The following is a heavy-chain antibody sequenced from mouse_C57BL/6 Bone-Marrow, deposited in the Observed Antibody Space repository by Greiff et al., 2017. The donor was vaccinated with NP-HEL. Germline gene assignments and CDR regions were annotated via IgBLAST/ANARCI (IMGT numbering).Heavy chain of an antibody. CDR1: GFTFSDYY. CDR2: ISNGGGST. Sequence: EVQVVESGGGLVQPGGSLKLSCAASGFTFSDYYMYWVRQTPEKRLEWVAYISNGGGSTYYPDTVKGRFTISRDNAKNTLYLQMSRLKSEYTAMYYCARGGLGPYFDYWGQGTTLTVSS. J-gene: IGHJ2*01. V-gene: IGHV5-12*01. CDR3: ARGGLGPYFDY. D-gene: IGHD4-1*01.